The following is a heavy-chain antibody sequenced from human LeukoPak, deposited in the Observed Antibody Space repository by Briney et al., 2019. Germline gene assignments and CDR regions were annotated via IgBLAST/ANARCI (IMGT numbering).Heavy chain of an antibody. D-gene: IGHD2-15*01. CDR3: ARTSPRAATFDY. V-gene: IGHV4-59*10. Sequence: AETLCLTCAVSGVSISSYYWSWIRQPAGKGLEWIGGIYTSGTTNYNPALKSRGTMSVDTSKNQFSLNLNSVTAAATAVYYCARTSPRAATFDYWGQGTLVTVSS. CDR1: GVSISSYY. J-gene: IGHJ4*02. CDR2: IYTSGTT.